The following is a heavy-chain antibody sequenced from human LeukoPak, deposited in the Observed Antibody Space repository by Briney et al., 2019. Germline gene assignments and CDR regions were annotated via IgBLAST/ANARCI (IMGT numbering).Heavy chain of an antibody. Sequence: SETLSLTCTVSGGSISSYYWSWIRQPPGKGLEWIGYIYYSGSTNYNPSLKSRVTISVDTSKNQFSLKLSSVTAADTAVYYCARQRYDFWSGYSLDYWGQGTLVTVSS. CDR1: GGSISSYY. CDR2: IYYSGST. V-gene: IGHV4-59*08. CDR3: ARQRYDFWSGYSLDY. D-gene: IGHD3-3*01. J-gene: IGHJ4*02.